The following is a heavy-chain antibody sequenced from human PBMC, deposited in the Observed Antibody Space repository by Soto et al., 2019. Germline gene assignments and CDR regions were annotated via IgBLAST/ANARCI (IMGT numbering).Heavy chain of an antibody. CDR1: GFTFSSYD. D-gene: IGHD3-10*01. Sequence: GGSLRLSCAASGFTFSSYDMHWVRQATGKGLEWVSANGTAGDTYYPGSVKGRFTISRENAKNSLYLQMNSLRAGDTAVYYCARDGAVRYGMDVWGQGTTVTVSS. CDR2: NGTAGDT. V-gene: IGHV3-13*04. CDR3: ARDGAVRYGMDV. J-gene: IGHJ6*02.